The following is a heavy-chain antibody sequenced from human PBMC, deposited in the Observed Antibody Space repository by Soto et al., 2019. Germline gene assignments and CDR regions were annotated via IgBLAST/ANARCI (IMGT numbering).Heavy chain of an antibody. Sequence: GGSLRLSCAASGFTFDDYAMHWVRQAPGKGLEWVSGISWSSGSIGYADSVKGRFTISRDNAKNSLYLQMNSLRAEDTALYYCAKGRSGYPTGYGMDVWGQGTTVTVSS. CDR2: ISWSSGSI. D-gene: IGHD3-3*01. CDR1: GFTFDDYA. J-gene: IGHJ6*02. V-gene: IGHV3-9*01. CDR3: AKGRSGYPTGYGMDV.